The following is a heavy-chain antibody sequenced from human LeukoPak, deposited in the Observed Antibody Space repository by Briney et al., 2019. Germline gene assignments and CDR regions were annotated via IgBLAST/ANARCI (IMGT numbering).Heavy chain of an antibody. CDR3: ATGPGEAGDAFDI. J-gene: IGHJ3*02. Sequence: ASVKVSCKVSGYTLIELSMHWVRQAPGKGLEWMGGFDPEDGETIYAQKFQGRVTMTEDTSTDTAYMELSSLRSEDTAVYYCATGPGEAGDAFDIWGQGTMVTVSS. D-gene: IGHD7-27*01. V-gene: IGHV1-24*01. CDR1: GYTLIELS. CDR2: FDPEDGET.